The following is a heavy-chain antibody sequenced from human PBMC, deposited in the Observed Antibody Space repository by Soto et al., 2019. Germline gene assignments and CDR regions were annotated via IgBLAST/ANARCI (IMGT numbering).Heavy chain of an antibody. J-gene: IGHJ5*02. CDR2: IFYLGAS. Sequence: SETLSLTGTVSGDSIISSDFNWGWVSQPPGKGLEWIGSIFYLGASYYNPSLKSRVTMSVDTSKNQFSLRLRSVTAADTALYFCARHSLALRKNNWFDPWGQGIMVT. CDR1: GDSIISSDFN. D-gene: IGHD3-3*02. CDR3: ARHSLALRKNNWFDP. V-gene: IGHV4-39*01.